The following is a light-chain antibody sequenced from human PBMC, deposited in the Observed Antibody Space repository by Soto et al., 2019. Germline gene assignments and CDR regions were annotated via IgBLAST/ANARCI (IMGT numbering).Light chain of an antibody. V-gene: IGLV1-47*01. CDR3: AAWDDTLSCVV. Sequence: SVLTQPPSASGTPGQRVTISCSGSNSNIGSGFVYWYQQLPGAAPKLLIYMSNQRPSGVPDRFSGSESGTSASLAISGLRSEDEADYYCAAWDDTLSCVVFGGGTKLTVL. CDR1: NSNIGSGF. CDR2: MSN. J-gene: IGLJ2*01.